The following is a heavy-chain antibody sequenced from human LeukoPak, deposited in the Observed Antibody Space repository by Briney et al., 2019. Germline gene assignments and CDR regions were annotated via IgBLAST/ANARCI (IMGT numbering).Heavy chain of an antibody. Sequence: GGSLRLSCAASGFTFSSYAMSWVRQAPGKGLEWVSAISGSGGSTYYADSVEGRFTISRDNSKNTLYLQMNSLRAEDTAVYYCAKLMVRGVIQDYWGQGTLVTVSS. V-gene: IGHV3-23*01. CDR3: AKLMVRGVIQDY. CDR2: ISGSGGST. J-gene: IGHJ4*02. CDR1: GFTFSSYA. D-gene: IGHD3-10*01.